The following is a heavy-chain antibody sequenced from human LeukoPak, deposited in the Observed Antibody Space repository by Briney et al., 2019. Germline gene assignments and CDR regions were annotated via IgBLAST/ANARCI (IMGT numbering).Heavy chain of an antibody. Sequence: ASVNVSRKAFGHTLKDLSIHWVRQAPGKGLEWLGGFDPEDDERMYAPKFQGRVTVTEDNSIDTAYMELTSLSSDDTGVYYCSTGTAGNYWGQGILVTVSS. CDR1: GHTLKDLS. CDR2: FDPEDDER. J-gene: IGHJ4*02. V-gene: IGHV1-24*01. CDR3: STGTAGNY.